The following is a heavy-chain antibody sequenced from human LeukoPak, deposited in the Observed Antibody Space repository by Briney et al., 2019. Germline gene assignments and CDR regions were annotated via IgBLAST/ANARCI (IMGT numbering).Heavy chain of an antibody. CDR3: ARAEWSNLYFDL. Sequence: GGSLRPSCAASGFTFSTFWMNWVPQAPGKGRGWGANIKQDGSEQYTTHPSKGRFPFSRARPKTPLYLQMNSLRAEDTAVYYCARAEWSNLYFDLLGRGTLATVSS. J-gene: IGHJ2*01. V-gene: IGHV3-7*03. CDR2: IKQDGSEQ. CDR1: GFTFSTFW. D-gene: IGHD3-3*01.